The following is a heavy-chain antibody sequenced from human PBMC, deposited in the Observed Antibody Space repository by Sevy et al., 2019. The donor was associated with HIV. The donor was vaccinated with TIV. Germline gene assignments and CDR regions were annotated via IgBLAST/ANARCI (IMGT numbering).Heavy chain of an antibody. CDR3: ARAILDGYRGGYFDY. D-gene: IGHD5-12*01. J-gene: IGHJ4*02. CDR1: GGSFSGYY. Sequence: SETLSLTCAVYGGSFSGYYWSWIRQPPGKGLEWIGEINHSGSTNYNPTLKSRVTISLDTSKNQFSLKLSSVTAADTAVDYCARAILDGYRGGYFDYWGQGTLVTVSS. CDR2: INHSGST. V-gene: IGHV4-34*01.